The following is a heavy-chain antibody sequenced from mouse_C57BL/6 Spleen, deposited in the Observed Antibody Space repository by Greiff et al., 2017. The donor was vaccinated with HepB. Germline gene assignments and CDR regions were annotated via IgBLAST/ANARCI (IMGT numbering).Heavy chain of an antibody. CDR3: ARGHYGSSVFDY. CDR2: ISSVSSNI. J-gene: IGHJ2*01. Sequence: DVMLVESGGGLVKPGGSLKLSCAASGFTFSDYGMHWVRQAPEKGLEWVAYISSVSSNIYYADTVKGRFTISRDNAKNTLFLQMTSLRSADTAMYYCARGHYGSSVFDYWGQGTTLTVSS. D-gene: IGHD1-1*01. CDR1: GFTFSDYG. V-gene: IGHV5-17*01.